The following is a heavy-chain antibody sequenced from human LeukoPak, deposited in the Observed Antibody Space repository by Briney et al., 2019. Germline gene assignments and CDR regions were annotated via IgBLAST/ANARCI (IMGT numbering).Heavy chain of an antibody. CDR2: IYTSGST. V-gene: IGHV4-4*09. CDR3: AGDCSGGSCYSGFVW. D-gene: IGHD2-15*01. CDR1: GGSISSYY. J-gene: IGHJ4*02. Sequence: SETLSLTCTVSGGSISSYYWSWIRQPPGKGLEWIGYIYTSGSTNYNPSLKSRVTISVDTSKNQFSLKLSSVTAADTAVYYCAGDCSGGSCYSGFVWWGQGTLVTVSS.